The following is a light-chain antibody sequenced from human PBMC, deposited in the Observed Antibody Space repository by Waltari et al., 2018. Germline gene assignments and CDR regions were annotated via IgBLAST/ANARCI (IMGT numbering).Light chain of an antibody. V-gene: IGKV2-28*01. J-gene: IGKJ4*01. CDR1: QSLLHNNGDNY. Sequence: DIVMTQSPLPLLVTPGEPASISSRSTQSLLHNNGDNYLDWYVQRPGQSPQLLIYLTSKRASGVPDRLSGSGSGTDFTLKISRVEAEDVGVYYCMQTLQTPFTFGGGTKVEIK. CDR3: MQTLQTPFT. CDR2: LTS.